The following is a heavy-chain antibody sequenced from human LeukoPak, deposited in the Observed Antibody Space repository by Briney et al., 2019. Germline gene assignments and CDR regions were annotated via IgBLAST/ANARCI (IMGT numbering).Heavy chain of an antibody. J-gene: IGHJ5*02. CDR2: ISYDGPNK. Sequence: PGGSLRLSCAASAFTFSTYSMHWVRQAPGKGLEWVAAISYDGPNKNYADSVKGRLTISRDNSKNTLYLQMNSLRAEDTAVYYCARGGGGGWGWFDPWGQGTLVTVSS. V-gene: IGHV3-30*14. CDR3: ARGGGGGWGWFDP. CDR1: AFTFSTYS. D-gene: IGHD2-15*01.